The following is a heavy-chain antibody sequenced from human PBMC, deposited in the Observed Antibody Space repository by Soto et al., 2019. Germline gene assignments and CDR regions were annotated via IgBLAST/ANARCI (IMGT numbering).Heavy chain of an antibody. Sequence: GGSLRLSCAASGFTFSNAWMSWVRQAPGKGLEWVGRIKSKTDGGTTDYAAPVKGRFTISRDDSKNTLYLQMNSLKTEDTAVYYCTTDGYSGSVYYYYGMDVWGQGTTVTVSS. CDR3: TTDGYSGSVYYYYGMDV. D-gene: IGHD1-26*01. CDR2: IKSKTDGGTT. J-gene: IGHJ6*02. CDR1: GFTFSNAW. V-gene: IGHV3-15*01.